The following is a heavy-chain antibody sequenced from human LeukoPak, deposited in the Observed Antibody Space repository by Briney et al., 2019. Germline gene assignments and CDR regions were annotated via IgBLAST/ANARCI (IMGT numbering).Heavy chain of an antibody. D-gene: IGHD2-2*01. CDR2: ISSSSSYI. CDR3: ARGSGIVVVPAVLH. J-gene: IGHJ4*02. CDR1: GFTFSSYS. Sequence: GGSLRLSCAASGFTFSSYSMNWVRQAPGKGLEWVSSISSSSSYIYYADSVKGRFTISRDNAKNSLYLQMNSLRAEDTAVYYCARGSGIVVVPAVLHWGQGTLVTVSS. V-gene: IGHV3-21*01.